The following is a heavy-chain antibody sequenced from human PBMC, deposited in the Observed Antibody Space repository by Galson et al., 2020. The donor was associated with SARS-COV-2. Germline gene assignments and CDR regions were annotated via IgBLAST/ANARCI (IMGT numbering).Heavy chain of an antibody. CDR2: VYASGTT. V-gene: IGHV4-61*02. D-gene: IGHD2-21*01. CDR3: ARTRGTWNFVGSYCYSFGLDV. J-gene: IGHJ6*02. Sequence: SETLSLTCSVSAGTISNDKYYWSWTRQPAGKALEWIGSVYASGTTDYNPSISTRLTILVDTSKNQFPLKLTSVTAADSAVYFCARTRGTWNFVGSYCYSFGLDVWGQGTTVTVSS. CDR1: AGTISNDKYY.